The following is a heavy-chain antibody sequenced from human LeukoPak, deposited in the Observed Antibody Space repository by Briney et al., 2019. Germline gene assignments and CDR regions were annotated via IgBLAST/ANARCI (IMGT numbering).Heavy chain of an antibody. V-gene: IGHV1-2*06. D-gene: IGHD3-22*01. CDR2: INPNSGGT. CDR3: ARLEDYYDSSGYWD. CDR1: GYTFTGYY. J-gene: IGHJ4*02. Sequence: VASVKVSCKASGYTFTGYYMHWVRQAPGQGLEWMGRINPNSGGTNYAQKFQGRVTMTRDTSISTAYMELSRLRSDGTAVYYCARLEDYYDSSGYWDWGQGTLVTVSS.